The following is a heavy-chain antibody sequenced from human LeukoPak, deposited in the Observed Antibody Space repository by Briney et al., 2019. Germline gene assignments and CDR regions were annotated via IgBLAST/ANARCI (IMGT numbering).Heavy chain of an antibody. CDR3: ASHSSSWPIFDY. V-gene: IGHV4-59*01. J-gene: IGHJ4*02. CDR2: IYYSGST. D-gene: IGHD6-13*01. Sequence: SETLSLTCTVSGGYISSYYWSWIRQPPGKGLEWIGYIYYSGSTNYNPSLKSRVTISVDTSKNQFSLKLSSVTAADTAVYYCASHSSSWPIFDYWGQGTLVTVSS. CDR1: GGYISSYY.